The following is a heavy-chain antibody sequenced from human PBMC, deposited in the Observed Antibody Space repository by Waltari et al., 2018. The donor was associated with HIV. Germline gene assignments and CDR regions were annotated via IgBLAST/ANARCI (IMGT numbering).Heavy chain of an antibody. CDR3: AREGDPYYYDSSGYWRFDY. Sequence: QLQLQESGPGLVKPSETLSLTCTVSGGSISSSSYYWGWIRQPPGKGLEWIGSIYYSGSTYYSTSLKSRVTISVDTSKNQFSLKLSSVTAADTAVYYCAREGDPYYYDSSGYWRFDYWGQGTLVTVSS. J-gene: IGHJ4*02. V-gene: IGHV4-39*07. CDR2: IYYSGST. CDR1: GGSISSSSYY. D-gene: IGHD3-22*01.